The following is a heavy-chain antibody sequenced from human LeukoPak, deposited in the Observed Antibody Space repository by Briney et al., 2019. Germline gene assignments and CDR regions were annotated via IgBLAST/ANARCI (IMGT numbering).Heavy chain of an antibody. D-gene: IGHD1-14*01. Sequence: GGFLRLSCAASGFTFSSYSMNWVRQAPGKGLEWVSVIYSGGSTYYADSVKGRFTISRDNSKNTLYLQMNSLRAEDTAVYYCAREDRNRGAFDIWGQGTMVTVSS. CDR3: AREDRNRGAFDI. V-gene: IGHV3-53*01. CDR1: GFTFSSYS. J-gene: IGHJ3*02. CDR2: IYSGGST.